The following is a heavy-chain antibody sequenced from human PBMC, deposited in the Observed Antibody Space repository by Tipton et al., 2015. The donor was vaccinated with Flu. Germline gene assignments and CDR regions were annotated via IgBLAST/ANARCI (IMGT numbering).Heavy chain of an antibody. CDR2: LWFDGSNK. J-gene: IGHJ4*02. D-gene: IGHD6-19*01. Sequence: SLRLSCAASGFTFSSYGMHWVRQAPGKGLEWVAGLWFDGSNKHHADSVKGRFTISRDNSKNTLYLQMNSLRAEDTAVYYCAREWLDYYFDYWGQGTLVTVSS. CDR3: AREWLDYYFDY. V-gene: IGHV3-33*01. CDR1: GFTFSSYG.